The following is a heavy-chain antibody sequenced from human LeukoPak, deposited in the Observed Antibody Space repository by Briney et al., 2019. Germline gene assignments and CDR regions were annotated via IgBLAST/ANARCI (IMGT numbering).Heavy chain of an antibody. CDR2: IYSRGTT. V-gene: IGHV4-59*01. J-gene: IGHJ3*01. CDR1: GASINKF. D-gene: IGHD2-21*02. CDR3: ARVTRTHDAFDV. Sequence: SETLSLTCTVSGASINKFWTWIRLPPGKGLEWLGYIYSRGTTAYNPSLESRLTMSTDTSKNQFSLTLRSVTTADTAVYFCARVTRTHDAFDVWGQAIMVTVSS.